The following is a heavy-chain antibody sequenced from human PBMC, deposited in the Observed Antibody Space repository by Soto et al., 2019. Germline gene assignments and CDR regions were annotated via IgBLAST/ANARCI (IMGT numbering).Heavy chain of an antibody. CDR3: VRDLDGSGSYYTDY. Sequence: ASVKVSCKASGYMFISYGINWARQAPGQGLEWMGWISAYNGNIKYAQNLQGRVTMTTDTSTSTAYMEMRSLRSDDTAVYYCVRDLDGSGSYYTDYWGPGTLVTVSS. CDR1: GYMFISYG. V-gene: IGHV1-18*01. J-gene: IGHJ4*02. D-gene: IGHD3-10*01. CDR2: ISAYNGNI.